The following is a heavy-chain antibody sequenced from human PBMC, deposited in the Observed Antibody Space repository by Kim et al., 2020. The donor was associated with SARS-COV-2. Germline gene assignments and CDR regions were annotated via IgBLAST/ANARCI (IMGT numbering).Heavy chain of an antibody. D-gene: IGHD6-6*01. V-gene: IGHV4-59*01. Sequence: SETLSLTCTVSGGSISSYYWSWIRQPPGKGLEWIGYIYYSGSTNYNPSLKSRVTISVDTSKNQFSLKLSSVTAADTAVYYCASLSFTYSSSGLDYWGQGTLVTVSS. CDR1: GGSISSYY. J-gene: IGHJ4*02. CDR2: IYYSGST. CDR3: ASLSFTYSSSGLDY.